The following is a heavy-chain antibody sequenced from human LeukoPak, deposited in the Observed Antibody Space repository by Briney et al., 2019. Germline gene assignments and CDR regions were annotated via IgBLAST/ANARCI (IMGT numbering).Heavy chain of an antibody. CDR2: IYHNGDT. V-gene: IGHV4-30-4*08. Sequence: PSETLSLTCIVSGGSIISGDYYWSWIRQPPGKGLEWIGYIYHNGDTYYNPSLKRRVSISVDTSKNQFSLKLSSVTAADTAVYYCARAGVVPAAINRAFDIWGQGSVVTVSS. CDR1: GGSIISGDYY. D-gene: IGHD2-2*02. J-gene: IGHJ3*02. CDR3: ARAGVVPAAINRAFDI.